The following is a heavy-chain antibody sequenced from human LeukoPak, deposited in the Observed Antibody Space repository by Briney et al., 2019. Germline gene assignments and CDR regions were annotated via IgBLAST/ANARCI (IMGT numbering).Heavy chain of an antibody. CDR3: AKDSPRSYGDYEGAFDY. V-gene: IGHV3-9*01. CDR1: GFTFDDYA. J-gene: IGHJ4*02. Sequence: GGSLRLSCAASGFTFDDYAMHWVRQAPGKGLEWVSGISWNSGSIGYADSVKGRFTISRDNAKNSLYLQMNSLRAEDTALYYCAKDSPRSYGDYEGAFDYWGQGTLVTVSS. D-gene: IGHD4-17*01. CDR2: ISWNSGSI.